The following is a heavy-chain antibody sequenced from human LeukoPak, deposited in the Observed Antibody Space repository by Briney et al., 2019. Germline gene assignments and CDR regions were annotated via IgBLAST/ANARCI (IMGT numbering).Heavy chain of an antibody. V-gene: IGHV3-23*01. Sequence: PGGSLRLSCAASGFTFSSYAMSWVRQAPGKGLEWVSAISGSGGSTYYADSVKGRFTISRDNSKNTLYLQMNSLRAEDTAVYYCANHYYDSSGYYEYFQHWGQGTLVTVSS. CDR3: ANHYYDSSGYYEYFQH. CDR1: GFTFSSYA. CDR2: ISGSGGST. J-gene: IGHJ1*01. D-gene: IGHD3-22*01.